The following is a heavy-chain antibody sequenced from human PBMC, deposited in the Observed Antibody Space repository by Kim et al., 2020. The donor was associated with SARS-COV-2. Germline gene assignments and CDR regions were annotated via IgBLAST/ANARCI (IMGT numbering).Heavy chain of an antibody. CDR2: VKQDESEK. J-gene: IGHJ4*02. CDR1: GFTFSDYW. CDR3: ARDYYYGSGAGIC. V-gene: IGHV3-7*03. D-gene: IGHD3-10*01. Sequence: GGSLRLSCAASGFTFSDYWMSWVRQAPGKGLEWVANVKQDESEKYYVDSVKGRFSISRDNAKKSLYLQMNRLRAEDTAIYYCARDYYYGSGAGICWGQGTLVTVSS.